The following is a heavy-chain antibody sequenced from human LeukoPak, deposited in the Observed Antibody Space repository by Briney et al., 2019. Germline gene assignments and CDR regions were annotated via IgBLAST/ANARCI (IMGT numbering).Heavy chain of an antibody. J-gene: IGHJ4*02. CDR3: ARLLWELHDSYYFDY. V-gene: IGHV3-48*03. Sequence: GGSLRLSCAASGFTFSSYEMNWVRQAPGKGLEWVSYISSSGSIIYYADSVKGRFTISRDNAKNSLYLQMNSLRAEDTAVYYCARLLWELHDSYYFDYWGQGTLVTVSS. D-gene: IGHD1-26*01. CDR1: GFTFSSYE. CDR2: ISSSGSII.